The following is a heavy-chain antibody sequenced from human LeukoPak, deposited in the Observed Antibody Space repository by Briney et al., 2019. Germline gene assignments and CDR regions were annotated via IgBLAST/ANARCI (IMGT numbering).Heavy chain of an antibody. CDR3: ARNDWGLGSFWYFTL. D-gene: IGHD7-27*01. Sequence: GGSLRLSCEASGFTFSHYWMSWVRQAPGEGLEWVAYIKQDGSEKEYVDSVKGRFTISRDNAKDSLFLQLNSLRAEDTAVYFCARNDWGLGSFWYFTLWGRGTLVTVSS. CDR2: IKQDGSEK. CDR1: GFTFSHYW. J-gene: IGHJ2*01. V-gene: IGHV3-7*01.